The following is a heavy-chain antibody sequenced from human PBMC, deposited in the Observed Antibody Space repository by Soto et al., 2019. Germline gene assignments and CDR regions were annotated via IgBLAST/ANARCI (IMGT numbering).Heavy chain of an antibody. Sequence: ASVKVSCTASGYTFTSYAMHWVRQAPGQRLEWMGWINAGNGNTKYSQKFQGRVTITRDTSASTAYMELSSLRSEDTAVYYCARAWVVVTAPDYWGQGTLVTVS. CDR2: INAGNGNT. D-gene: IGHD2-21*02. CDR1: GYTFTSYA. CDR3: ARAWVVVTAPDY. J-gene: IGHJ4*02. V-gene: IGHV1-3*01.